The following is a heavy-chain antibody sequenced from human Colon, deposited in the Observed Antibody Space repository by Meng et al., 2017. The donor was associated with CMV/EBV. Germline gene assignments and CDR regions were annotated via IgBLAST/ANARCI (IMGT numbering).Heavy chain of an antibody. Sequence: GESLQISCEGSEFRFGTFYMHWVRQPPGKGLEWVSRINSDGTTTTYAESVKGRFTISRDNAKNTMYLQMNGLRAEDTAVYYCARVLPTYYYDSSAYPLDYWGQGTLVTVSS. CDR1: EFRFGTFY. CDR3: ARVLPTYYYDSSAYPLDY. J-gene: IGHJ4*02. CDR2: INSDGTTT. D-gene: IGHD3-22*01. V-gene: IGHV3-74*01.